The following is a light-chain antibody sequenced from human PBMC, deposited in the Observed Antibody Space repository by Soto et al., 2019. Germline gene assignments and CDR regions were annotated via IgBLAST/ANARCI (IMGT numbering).Light chain of an antibody. CDR1: QSVLYSSDNKNQ. Sequence: DIVMTQSPDSLAVSLGERATINCKSSQSVLYSSDNKNQLAWYQQKPGQPPKLLIYWASTRESGVPDRFSGSGSGTDFTLTNSSLHAEHVAVYYCQQYYSTPQTFGQGTKLEI. V-gene: IGKV4-1*01. J-gene: IGKJ2*01. CDR2: WAS. CDR3: QQYYSTPQT.